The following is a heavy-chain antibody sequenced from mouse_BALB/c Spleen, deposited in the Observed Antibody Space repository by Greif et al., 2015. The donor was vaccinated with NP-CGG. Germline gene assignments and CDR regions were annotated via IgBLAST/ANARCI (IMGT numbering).Heavy chain of an antibody. V-gene: IGHV1-5*01. Sequence: EVQLQESGTVLARPGASVKMSCKASGYTFTSYWMHWVKQRPGQGLEWIGAIYPGNSDTSYNQKFKGKAKLTAVTSTSTAYMELSSLTNEDSAVYYCTREYYDYDDGDDGFDYWGQGTTLTVSS. CDR2: IYPGNSDT. CDR3: TREYYDYDDGDDGFDY. CDR1: GYTFTSYW. J-gene: IGHJ2*01. D-gene: IGHD2-4*01.